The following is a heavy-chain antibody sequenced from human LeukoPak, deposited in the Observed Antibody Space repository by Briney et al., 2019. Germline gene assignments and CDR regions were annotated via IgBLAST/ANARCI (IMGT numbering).Heavy chain of an antibody. CDR3: ARVILTGYYGNWFDP. CDR1: CGSNSRGGYS. V-gene: IGHV4-30-2*01. D-gene: IGHD3-9*01. Sequence: SETLSLICSVSCGSNSRGGYSWSWIRQPPGEGLEWIGYIYHSGSTYFNPYLKSRVTISVDMSKNQVSPKLSSVSAAATAVYDCARVILTGYYGNWFDPWGQGTLVTVSS. J-gene: IGHJ5*02. CDR2: IYHSGST.